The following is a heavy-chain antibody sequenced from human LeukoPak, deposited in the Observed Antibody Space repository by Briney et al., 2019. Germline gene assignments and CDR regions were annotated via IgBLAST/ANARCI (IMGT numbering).Heavy chain of an antibody. CDR2: IKSKTDGGTT. D-gene: IGHD3-10*01. V-gene: IGHV3-15*01. J-gene: IGHJ6*02. Sequence: GGSLSLSCAASGFTFRNAWMSWVRQAPGKGLEWVGRIKSKTDGGTTDYAAPVKGRFTISRDDSKNTLYLQMNSLKTEDTAVYYCTTDQYYGSELVSMDVWGQGTTVTVSS. CDR3: TTDQYYGSELVSMDV. CDR1: GFTFRNAW.